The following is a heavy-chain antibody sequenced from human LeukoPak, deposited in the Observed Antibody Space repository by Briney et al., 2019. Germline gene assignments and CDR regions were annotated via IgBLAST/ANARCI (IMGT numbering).Heavy chain of an antibody. D-gene: IGHD3-3*01. CDR2: INPNSGGT. Sequence: GASVKVSCKASGYTFTGYYMHWVRQAPGQGLEWMGWINPNSGGTNYAQKFQGRVTMTRDTSISTAYMKLSRLRSDDTAVYYCARDRPIFGAMDVWGKGTTVTVSS. J-gene: IGHJ6*04. CDR3: ARDRPIFGAMDV. CDR1: GYTFTGYY. V-gene: IGHV1-2*02.